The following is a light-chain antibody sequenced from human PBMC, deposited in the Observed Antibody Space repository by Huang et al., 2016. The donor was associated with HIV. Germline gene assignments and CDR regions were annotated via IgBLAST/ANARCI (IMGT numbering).Light chain of an antibody. CDR3: HQYNNWLLS. Sequence: IVMTQSPATLSVSPGQRVTLSCRANRSVRTNLAWYQQRHGQAPRLLIYGSSTRAPGIPARFSGSGSGTDFSLTISSLQSEDFALYYCHQYNNWLLSFGGGTRV. J-gene: IGKJ4*01. CDR2: GSS. V-gene: IGKV3-15*01. CDR1: RSVRTN.